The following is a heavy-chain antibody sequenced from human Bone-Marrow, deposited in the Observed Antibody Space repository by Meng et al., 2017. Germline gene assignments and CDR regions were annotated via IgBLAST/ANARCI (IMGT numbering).Heavy chain of an antibody. D-gene: IGHD4-17*01. CDR3: TTPMSAAVTAPRS. CDR1: GFTLSNGR. CDR2: IKSQSDGGTT. V-gene: IGHV3-15*01. Sequence: GESLKISCAASGFTLSNGRMSWVRQAPGKGLEWVGRIKSQSDGGTTDYAALVKGRFIISRDDSKNTLYLQMNSLKTEDTAVYYCTTPMSAAVTAPRSWGQGTMVTVSS. J-gene: IGHJ5*02.